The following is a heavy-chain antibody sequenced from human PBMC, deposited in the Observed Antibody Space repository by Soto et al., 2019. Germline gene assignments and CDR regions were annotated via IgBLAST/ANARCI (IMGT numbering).Heavy chain of an antibody. Sequence: QVQLVQSEGELRQPGASVTVSCRASGYTFTSYGIIWVRQAPGQGLEWMGYISPNSGATTYAQNLQGRLTLTTDTSTSTAYMELRSLSSDDTAIYYCVREMWTRGRRQNFFDYWGLGALVTVSS. D-gene: IGHD2-21*01. J-gene: IGHJ4*02. CDR3: VREMWTRGRRQNFFDY. V-gene: IGHV1-18*01. CDR2: ISPNSGAT. CDR1: GYTFTSYG.